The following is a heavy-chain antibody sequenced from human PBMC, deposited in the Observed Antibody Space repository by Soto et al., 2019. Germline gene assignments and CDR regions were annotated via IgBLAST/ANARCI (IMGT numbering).Heavy chain of an antibody. J-gene: IGHJ5*02. D-gene: IGHD2-15*01. CDR1: VGSISSYY. CDR3: ARGTPPTLIVRSSRGPRFAP. CDR2: MYYGGRT. V-gene: IGHV4-59*08. Sequence: SETLSLTCTVSVGSISSYYWSLIRQRPGKGLEWIWYMYYGGRTNYNPSLKSRVTISVDTSKMQVSLKLSSVTAADTAVYFCARGTPPTLIVRSSRGPRFAPWGQGTNVTVSS.